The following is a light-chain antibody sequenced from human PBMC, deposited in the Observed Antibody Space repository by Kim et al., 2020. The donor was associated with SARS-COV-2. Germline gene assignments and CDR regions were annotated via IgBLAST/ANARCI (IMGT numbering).Light chain of an antibody. CDR2: QDN. V-gene: IGLV3-1*01. CDR3: QVWDSTTGV. CDR1: RIGGKY. Sequence: SYELTQPPSVSVSPGQTARITCWGNRIGGKYVHWYQQKPGQSPVLVIYQDNHRPSGIPARFSGSKSGNTATLTISGAQAVDEADYYCQVWDSTTGVFGGGTQLTVL. J-gene: IGLJ2*01.